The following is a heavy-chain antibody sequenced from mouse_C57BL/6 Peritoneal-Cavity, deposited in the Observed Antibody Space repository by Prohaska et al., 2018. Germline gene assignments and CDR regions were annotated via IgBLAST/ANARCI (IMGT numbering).Heavy chain of an antibody. J-gene: IGHJ2*01. D-gene: IGHD1-1*01. CDR2: IYPSDSET. CDR3: ARDYDFDY. Sequence: RPGSSVKLSCKASGYTFTSYWMDWVKQRPGQGLEWIGNIYPSDSETHYNQKFKDKATLTVDKSSSTAYMQLSSLTSEDSAVYYCARDYDFDYWGKGTTLTVSS. V-gene: IGHV1-61*01. CDR1: GYTFTSYW.